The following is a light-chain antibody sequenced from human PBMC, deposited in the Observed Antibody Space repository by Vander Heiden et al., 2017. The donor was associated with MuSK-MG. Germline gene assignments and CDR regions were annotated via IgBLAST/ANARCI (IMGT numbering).Light chain of an antibody. J-gene: IGKJ4*01. CDR1: QSVSSY. Sequence: EIVMTQSPATLSVSPGERATLSCRASQSVSSYLAWYQQKPGQAPRLLIYGASTRATGIPASFSGSGSGTEFTLTISSLQSEDFAVYYCQQDSSWPLTFGGGTKVEIK. V-gene: IGKV3-15*01. CDR2: GAS. CDR3: QQDSSWPLT.